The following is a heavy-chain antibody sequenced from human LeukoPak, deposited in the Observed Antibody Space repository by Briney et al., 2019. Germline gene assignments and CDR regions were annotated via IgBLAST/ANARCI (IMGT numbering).Heavy chain of an antibody. D-gene: IGHD1-1*01. V-gene: IGHV3-48*02. CDR1: EFSFSSHV. J-gene: IGHJ4*02. CDR3: ARDSSDAYNPEPGY. Sequence: PGGSLRLSCVASEFSFSSHVIHWVRQAPGKGLEWVSFISGMSSTIYYADSVKGRFTISRDNAKNSVYLQMNSLRDEDTAVYYCARDSSDAYNPEPGYWGQGTLVTVSS. CDR2: ISGMSSTI.